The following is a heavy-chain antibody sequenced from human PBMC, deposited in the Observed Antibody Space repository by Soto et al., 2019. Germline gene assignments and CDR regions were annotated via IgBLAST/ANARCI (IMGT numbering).Heavy chain of an antibody. J-gene: IGHJ4*02. Sequence: GGSLRLSCAASGFTFSSYSMNWVRQAPGKGLEWVSSISSGSSYIYYADSVKGRFTISRDNAKNSLYLQMNSLRAEDTAVYYCARHTPVTTDGMDVWGQGTTDSRPDYWGQGTLVTVSS. D-gene: IGHD4-17*01. CDR3: ARHTPVTTDGMDVWGQGTTDSRPDY. CDR1: GFTFSSYS. V-gene: IGHV3-21*01. CDR2: ISSGSSYI.